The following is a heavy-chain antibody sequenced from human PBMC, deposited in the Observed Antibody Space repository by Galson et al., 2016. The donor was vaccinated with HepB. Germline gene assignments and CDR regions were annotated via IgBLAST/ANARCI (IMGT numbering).Heavy chain of an antibody. J-gene: IGHJ4*02. CDR3: ARGRGSGSYSSFDY. D-gene: IGHD3-10*01. V-gene: IGHV3-7*01. CDR1: GITFSSYW. Sequence: SLRLSCAASGITFSSYWMNWVRQAPGKGLEWVANIKQDGSEKYYVDSVKGRFTISRDNAKNSLYLQMNSLRAEDTAVCYCARGRGSGSYSSFDYWGQGTLVTVSS. CDR2: IKQDGSEK.